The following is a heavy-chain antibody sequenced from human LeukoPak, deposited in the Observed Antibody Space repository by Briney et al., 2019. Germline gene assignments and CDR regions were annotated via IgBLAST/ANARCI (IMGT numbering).Heavy chain of an antibody. J-gene: IGHJ4*02. CDR2: ISYDGSKK. CDR3: ARDSGDY. Sequence: GGSLRLSCAASGFTFSDYAMDWVRQAPGKGLEWVAVISYDGSKKYYADSVKGRFTISRDNSKNTVYLQMNSLRVEDTAVYYCARDSGDYWGQGTLVTVSS. CDR1: GFTFSDYA. V-gene: IGHV3-30*04.